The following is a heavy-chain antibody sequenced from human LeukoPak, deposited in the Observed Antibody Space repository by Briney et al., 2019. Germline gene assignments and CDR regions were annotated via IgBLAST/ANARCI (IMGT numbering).Heavy chain of an antibody. D-gene: IGHD1-26*01. J-gene: IGHJ4*02. Sequence: SGGSLRLSCVASGFTFSSHWMHWVRQAPGKGLEWVSAISGSGGSTYYADSVKGRFTISRDNSKNTLYLQMNSLRAEDTAVYYCAKDLLRGRWELPAPFDYWGQGTLVTVSS. V-gene: IGHV3-23*01. CDR2: ISGSGGST. CDR3: AKDLLRGRWELPAPFDY. CDR1: GFTFSSHW.